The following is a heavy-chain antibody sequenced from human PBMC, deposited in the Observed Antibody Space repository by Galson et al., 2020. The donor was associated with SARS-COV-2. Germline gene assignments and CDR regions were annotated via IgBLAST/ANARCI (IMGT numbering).Heavy chain of an antibody. CDR3: ARSLYSSGWSDH. D-gene: IGHD6-19*01. J-gene: IGHJ5*02. CDR2: ISGRGGST. Sequence: GESLKISCTASGFIFSSYAISWVRQAPGKGLEWISSISGRGGSTHYADSVKGRFTLSRDNSNNTVYVEMNSLRVEDTAVYFCARSLYSSGWSDHWGQGTQFTVSS. CDR1: GFIFSSYA. V-gene: IGHV3-23*01.